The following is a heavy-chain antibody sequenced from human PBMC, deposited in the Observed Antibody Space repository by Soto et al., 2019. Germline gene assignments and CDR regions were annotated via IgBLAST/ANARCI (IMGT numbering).Heavy chain of an antibody. J-gene: IGHJ4*02. V-gene: IGHV3-33*01. CDR2: IWYDGSNK. CDR1: GFTFSSYG. Sequence: QVQLVESGGGVVQPGRSLRLSCAASGFTFSSYGMHWVRQAPGKGLEWVAVIWYDGSNKYYADSVKGRFTISRDNSKNTLYLQMSSLRAEDTAVYYCARDLGGCSGGSCYSGVVSEFDYWGQGTLVTVSS. D-gene: IGHD2-15*01. CDR3: ARDLGGCSGGSCYSGVVSEFDY.